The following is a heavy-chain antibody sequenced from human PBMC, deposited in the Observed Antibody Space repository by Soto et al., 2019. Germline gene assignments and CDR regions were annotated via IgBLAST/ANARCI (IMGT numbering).Heavy chain of an antibody. Sequence: QVQLVQSGAEVKKPGSSVKVSCKASGGTFSSYAISWVRQAPGQGLEWMGGIIPIFGTANYAQRIQGRVTITADESTSTAYMELSSLRSEDSAVYYCARVPSVAFPFDYWGQGTLVTVSS. CDR2: IIPIFGTA. D-gene: IGHD6-19*01. J-gene: IGHJ4*02. CDR1: GGTFSSYA. CDR3: ARVPSVAFPFDY. V-gene: IGHV1-69*01.